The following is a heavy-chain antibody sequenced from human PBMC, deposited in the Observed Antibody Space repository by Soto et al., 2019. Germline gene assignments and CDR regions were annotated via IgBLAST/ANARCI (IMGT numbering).Heavy chain of an antibody. D-gene: IGHD3-10*01. CDR3: ARHGLGPLHGLVDV. V-gene: IGHV4-59*08. Sequence: QVQLQESGPGLVKPSETLSLTCTVSGGSITNYYCSWFRQPPGKGLELIGYLKYDGYSAYNLSLTWRVTLPMDASKTQFSLMLESVTATDTAVYYCARHGLGPLHGLVDVWGPGTTVIVSS. CDR2: LKYDGYS. J-gene: IGHJ6*02. CDR1: GGSITNYY.